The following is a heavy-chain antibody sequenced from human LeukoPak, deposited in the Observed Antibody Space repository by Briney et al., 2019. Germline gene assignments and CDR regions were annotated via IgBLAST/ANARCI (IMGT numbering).Heavy chain of an antibody. V-gene: IGHV4-39*07. CDR1: GGSISSSSYY. CDR3: ARDTDDFWSGYYPDY. J-gene: IGHJ4*02. Sequence: SETLSLTCTVSGGSISSSSYYWGWIRQPPGKGLEWIGSIYYSGSTNYNPSLKSRVTMSVDTSKNQFSLKLSSVTAADTAVYYCARDTDDFWSGYYPDYWGQGTLVTVSS. CDR2: IYYSGST. D-gene: IGHD3-3*01.